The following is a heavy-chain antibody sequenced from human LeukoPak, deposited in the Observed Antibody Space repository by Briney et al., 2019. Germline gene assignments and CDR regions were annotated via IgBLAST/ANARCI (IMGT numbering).Heavy chain of an antibody. D-gene: IGHD6-13*01. Sequence: GGSLRLSCAASGFTFSSYGMTWVRQSPGKGLEWVSALSDTGGNIYYADSVKGRFTISRDNSKNTLYLQMNSLRAEDTAVYYCAKDLYPYSSSPSWFDPWGQGTLVTVSS. J-gene: IGHJ5*02. CDR1: GFTFSSYG. V-gene: IGHV3-23*01. CDR2: LSDTGGNI. CDR3: AKDLYPYSSSPSWFDP.